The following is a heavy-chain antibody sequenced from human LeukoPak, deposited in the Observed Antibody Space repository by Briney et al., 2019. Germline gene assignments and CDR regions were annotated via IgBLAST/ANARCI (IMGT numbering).Heavy chain of an antibody. CDR1: GFAFDEHG. CDR3: ARAPITSLFYFDY. CDR2: INWSGGST. J-gene: IGHJ4*02. Sequence: GGSLRLSCTASGFAFDEHGMSWVRQVPGKGLEWVSGINWSGGSTGYADPLRGRFTISRDNAKNSLYLQMDSLRAEDTALYYCARAPITSLFYFDYWGQGTLVTVSS. V-gene: IGHV3-20*04. D-gene: IGHD2-2*01.